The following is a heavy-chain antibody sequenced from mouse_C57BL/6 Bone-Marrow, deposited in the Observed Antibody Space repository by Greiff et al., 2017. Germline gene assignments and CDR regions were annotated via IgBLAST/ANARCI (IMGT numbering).Heavy chain of an antibody. CDR1: GYTFTSYT. CDR3: ARNYGRGDY. V-gene: IGHV1-4*01. CDR2: INPSSGYT. J-gene: IGHJ2*01. Sequence: QVQLQQSGAELARPGASVKMSCKASGYTFTSYTMHRVKQRPGQGLEWIGYINPSSGYTKYNQKFKDKATLTADKSSSTAYMQLSSLTSEDSAVYYCARNYGRGDYWGQGTTLTVSS. D-gene: IGHD1-1*01.